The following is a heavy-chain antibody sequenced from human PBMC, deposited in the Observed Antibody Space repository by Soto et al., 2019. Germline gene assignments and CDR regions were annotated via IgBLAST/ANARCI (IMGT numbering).Heavy chain of an antibody. CDR3: AGDLKVIDAFDV. CDR1: GFTFSTYA. D-gene: IGHD4-4*01. CDR2: ISSGGGNT. J-gene: IGHJ3*01. Sequence: PGGSLRLSCAASGFTFSTYAMSWVRQAPGKGLEWVSTISSGGGNTYSPDSVKGRFTISRDNSKNTLYLQMNSLRAKDTAVYYWAGDLKVIDAFDVWGQGTMVTVSS. V-gene: IGHV3-23*01.